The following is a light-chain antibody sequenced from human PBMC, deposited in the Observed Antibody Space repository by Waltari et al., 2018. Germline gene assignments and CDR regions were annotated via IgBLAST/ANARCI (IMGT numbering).Light chain of an antibody. CDR2: ATS. Sequence: IQMTQYPSSLSACLGDRVTITCRASQSISGYVNWYQQKPGKAPKVLIYATSSLQSGVPSRFSGSGSGTDFTLTISSLQPEDFATYYCQQSYRTPPLTFGGGTKVEIK. V-gene: IGKV1-39*01. CDR3: QQSYRTPPLT. CDR1: QSISGY. J-gene: IGKJ4*01.